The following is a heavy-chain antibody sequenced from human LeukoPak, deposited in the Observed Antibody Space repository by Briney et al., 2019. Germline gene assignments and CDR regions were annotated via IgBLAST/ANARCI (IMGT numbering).Heavy chain of an antibody. CDR2: IYHRGST. V-gene: IGHV4-38-2*02. D-gene: IGHD3-22*01. CDR1: GYSISNGYY. Sequence: SETLSLTCTVSGYSISNGYYWGWIRQPPGKGLEWVGSIYHRGSTYYNPSLKSRVSISIDTSKNQFSLKVDSVTAADTAVYYCARDRYYYDSSGYYSAFDTWGQGTMVTVSS. J-gene: IGHJ3*02. CDR3: ARDRYYYDSSGYYSAFDT.